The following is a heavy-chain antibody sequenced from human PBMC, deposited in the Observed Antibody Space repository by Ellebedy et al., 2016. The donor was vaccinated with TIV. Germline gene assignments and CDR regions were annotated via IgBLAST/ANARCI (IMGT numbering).Heavy chain of an antibody. CDR3: ARRYSGWYTRPEIDAFDI. Sequence: MPSETLSLTCTASGGTISSYYWSWIRQPPGKGLEWIGYIYYSGSTNYNPSLKSRVTISVDTSKNQFSLKLSSVTAADTAVYYCARRYSGWYTRPEIDAFDIWGQGTMVTVSS. J-gene: IGHJ3*02. D-gene: IGHD6-19*01. CDR1: GGTISSYY. V-gene: IGHV4-59*08. CDR2: IYYSGST.